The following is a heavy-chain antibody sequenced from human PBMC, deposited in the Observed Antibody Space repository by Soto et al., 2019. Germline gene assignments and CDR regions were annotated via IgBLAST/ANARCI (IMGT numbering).Heavy chain of an antibody. D-gene: IGHD3-16*01. CDR3: AREPYDYIWGSDY. CDR2: IYSGGST. J-gene: IGHJ4*02. V-gene: IGHV3-66*01. CDR1: GFTISSNY. Sequence: GGSLRLSCAASGFTISSNYMSWVRQAPGKGLEWVSVIYSGGSTYYADSVKGRFTISRDNSKNTLYLQMNSLRAEDTAVYYCAREPYDYIWGSDYWGQGTLVTVSS.